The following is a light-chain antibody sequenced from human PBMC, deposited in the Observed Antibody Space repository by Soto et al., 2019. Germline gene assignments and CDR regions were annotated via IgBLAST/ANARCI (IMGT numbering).Light chain of an antibody. V-gene: IGLV1-47*01. CDR3: ASWDGNLGGNV. CDR2: RNN. CDR1: SSNIGGNY. J-gene: IGLJ1*01. Sequence: QSVLTQPPSASGTPRQRVPISCSGSSSNIGGNYVYWYQHLPGTAPKLLIYRNNQRPSWGPDRIAGSKSVTSASLAISGLRSEDEADYYCASWDGNLGGNVFATRTKVAVL.